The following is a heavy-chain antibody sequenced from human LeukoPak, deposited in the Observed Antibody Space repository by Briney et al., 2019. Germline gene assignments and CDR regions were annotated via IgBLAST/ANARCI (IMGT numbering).Heavy chain of an antibody. CDR3: VRDGDYYDSGGYGNI. J-gene: IGHJ4*02. V-gene: IGHV4-30-2*01. CDR1: GGSIDSGIYS. CDR2: IFHTGST. Sequence: SQTLSLTCSVSGGSIDSGIYSWSWIRQPPGEGLEWIGYIFHTGSTSYNPSLKSRVTISVDRSKNQFSLKLSSVTAADTAMYYCVRDGDYYDSGGYGNIWGQGTLVTVSS. D-gene: IGHD3-22*01.